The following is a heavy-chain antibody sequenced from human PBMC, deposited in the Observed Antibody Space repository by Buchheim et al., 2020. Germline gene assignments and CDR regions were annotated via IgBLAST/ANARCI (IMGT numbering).Heavy chain of an antibody. J-gene: IGHJ6*02. Sequence: QVQLQESGPGLVKPSETLSLTCTVSGGSISSYYWSWIRQPPGKGLEWIGYIYYSGSTNYNPSLKSRVTISVDTSKNQFSLKLSSVTAADTAVYYCARNGYSAWYGMDVWGQGTT. CDR3: ARNGYSAWYGMDV. V-gene: IGHV4-59*01. CDR2: IYYSGST. D-gene: IGHD5-18*01. CDR1: GGSISSYY.